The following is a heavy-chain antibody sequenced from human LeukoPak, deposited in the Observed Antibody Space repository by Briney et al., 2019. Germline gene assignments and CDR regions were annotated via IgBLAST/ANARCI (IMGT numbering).Heavy chain of an antibody. D-gene: IGHD2-21*01. CDR2: IYYSGST. CDR1: GGSISSYY. J-gene: IGHJ3*02. CDR3: AREQYCGGDCLDALDI. Sequence: SETLSLTCTVSGGSISSYYWSWIRQPPGKGLEWIGYIYYSGSTNYNPSLKSRVTISVDTSKNQFSLKLSSVTAADTAVYYCAREQYCGGDCLDALDIWGQGTMVTVSS. V-gene: IGHV4-59*12.